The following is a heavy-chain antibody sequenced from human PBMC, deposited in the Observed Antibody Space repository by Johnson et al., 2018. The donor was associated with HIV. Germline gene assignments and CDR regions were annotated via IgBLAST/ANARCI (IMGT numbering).Heavy chain of an antibody. V-gene: IGHV3-30*18. D-gene: IGHD4-17*01. CDR2: ISYDGSNK. Sequence: VQLVESGGGVVQPGRSLRLSCAASGFTFSSYGMHWVRQAPGKGLEWVAVISYDGSNKYYADSVKGRFTISRDNSKNTLYLQMNSLRAEDTAVYYCAKETTVTPGAFDIWGQGTMVTVSS. CDR3: AKETTVTPGAFDI. J-gene: IGHJ3*02. CDR1: GFTFSSYG.